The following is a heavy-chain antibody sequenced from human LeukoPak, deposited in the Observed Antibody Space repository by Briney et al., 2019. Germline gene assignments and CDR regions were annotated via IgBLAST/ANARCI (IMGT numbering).Heavy chain of an antibody. CDR1: GFTFSSYW. J-gene: IGHJ3*02. D-gene: IGHD4-17*01. CDR3: AKEPHSDYSDHTDSFDI. V-gene: IGHV3-74*01. Sequence: GGSLRLSCAASGFTFSSYWMHWVRQAPGKGLVWVSRINGDGTSTDYADSVKGRFSISRDNAKNTLYLQMNSLRSEDTALHYCAKEPHSDYSDHTDSFDIWGQGTMVTVSS. CDR2: INGDGTST.